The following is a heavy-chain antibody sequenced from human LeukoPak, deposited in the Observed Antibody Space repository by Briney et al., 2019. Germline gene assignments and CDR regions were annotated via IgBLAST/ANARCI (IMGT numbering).Heavy chain of an antibody. J-gene: IGHJ5*02. CDR2: ISHDGREK. CDR3: ARHTDELRLDL. D-gene: IGHD5-18*01. V-gene: IGHV3-7*01. CDR1: GFTFNNYW. Sequence: PGGSLRLSCAASGFTFNNYWMNWVRQAPGKGLEWVANISHDGREKKYVDSLRGRFTISRDNAKNSVFLQMNSLTAEDTAVYFCARHTDELRLDLWGQGTLLTVFS.